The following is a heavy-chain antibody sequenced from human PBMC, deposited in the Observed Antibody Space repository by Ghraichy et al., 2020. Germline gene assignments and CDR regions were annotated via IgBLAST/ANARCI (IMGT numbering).Heavy chain of an antibody. CDR3: TTPLGGGPYYYYYGMDV. J-gene: IGHJ6*02. D-gene: IGHD3-16*01. CDR2: IKSKTDGGTT. Sequence: GGSLRLSCAASGFTFSNAWMSWVRQAPGKGLEWVGRIKSKTDGGTTDYAAPVKGRFTISRDDSKNTLYLQMNSLKTEDTAVYYCTTPLGGGPYYYYYGMDVWGQGTTVTVSS. V-gene: IGHV3-15*01. CDR1: GFTFSNAW.